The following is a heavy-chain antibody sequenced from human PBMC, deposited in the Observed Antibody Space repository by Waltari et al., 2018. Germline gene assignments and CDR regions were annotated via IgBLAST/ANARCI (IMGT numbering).Heavy chain of an antibody. V-gene: IGHV3-48*03. J-gene: IGHJ4*02. Sequence: EVQLVESGGGLVQPGGSLRLSCAASGFTFSSYEMNWVRQAPGKGLEWVSYISSSGSTIYYAVSVKGRFTISRDNAKNSLYLQMNSLRAEDTAVYYCAREDILTGIDYWGQGTLVTVSS. D-gene: IGHD3-9*01. CDR2: ISSSGSTI. CDR1: GFTFSSYE. CDR3: AREDILTGIDY.